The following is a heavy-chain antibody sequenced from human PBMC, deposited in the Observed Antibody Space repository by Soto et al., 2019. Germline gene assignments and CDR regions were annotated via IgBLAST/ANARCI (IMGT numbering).Heavy chain of an antibody. J-gene: IGHJ5*02. Sequence: PGGSLRLSCVASGFTFDDYAMNWVRQVPGKGLEWVSGISWNSGSIGYADSVKGRVTISRDNAKNSLYLQMNSLRAEDTALYYCAKGPGPSMVTTWFDPWGQGTLVTVSS. CDR1: GFTFDDYA. V-gene: IGHV3-9*01. CDR2: ISWNSGSI. CDR3: AKGPGPSMVTTWFDP. D-gene: IGHD4-17*01.